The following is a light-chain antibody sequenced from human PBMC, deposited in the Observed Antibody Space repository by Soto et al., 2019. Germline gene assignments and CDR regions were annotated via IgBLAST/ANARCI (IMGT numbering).Light chain of an antibody. J-gene: IGLJ2*01. V-gene: IGLV2-8*01. CDR2: EVT. CDR3: SSYAARNSLL. CDR1: SSDVGGYDF. Sequence: QSALTQPPSASGSPGQSVTISCTGTSSDVGGYDFVSWYQQHPGKAPKLIIYEVTERPSGVPDRFSGSKSGNTASLTVSGLQAEDEGDYFCSSYAARNSLLFGGGTKLTVL.